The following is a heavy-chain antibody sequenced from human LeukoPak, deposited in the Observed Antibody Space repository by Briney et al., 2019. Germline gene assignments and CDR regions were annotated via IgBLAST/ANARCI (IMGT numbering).Heavy chain of an antibody. D-gene: IGHD5-24*01. CDR1: GGSISSYY. J-gene: IGHJ4*02. V-gene: IGHV4-59*04. CDR3: ASTGKRWLQLWDY. CDR2: IYYSGST. Sequence: PSETLSLTCTVSGGSISSYYWSWIRQPPGKGLEWIGYIYYSGSTYYNPSLKSRVTISVDTSKNQFSLKLSSVTAADTAVYYCASTGKRWLQLWDYWGQGTLVTVSS.